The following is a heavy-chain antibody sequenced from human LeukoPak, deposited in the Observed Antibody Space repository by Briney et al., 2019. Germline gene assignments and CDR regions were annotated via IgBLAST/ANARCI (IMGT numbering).Heavy chain of an antibody. J-gene: IGHJ4*02. CDR1: GFTFSSYT. D-gene: IGHD2/OR15-2a*01. V-gene: IGHV3-21*01. Sequence: GGSLRVSCAASGFTFSSYTMSWVRQAPGKGLEWVSSISSSSSYVYYADSVKGRFTISRDNAKNSLYLQVNSLRAEDTAVYYWAKVAGYCSSTSNCYFDYWGQGTLVTVSS. CDR2: ISSSSSYV. CDR3: AKVAGYCSSTSNCYFDY.